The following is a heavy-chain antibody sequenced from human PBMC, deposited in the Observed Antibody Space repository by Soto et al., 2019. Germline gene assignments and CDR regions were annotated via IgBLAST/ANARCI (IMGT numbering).Heavy chain of an antibody. CDR2: ISYDGSNK. V-gene: IGHV3-30-3*01. D-gene: IGHD5-12*01. Sequence: GGSLRLSCTASGVTFSSYAMHWVRQAPGKGLEWVAVISYDGSNKYYADSVKGRFTISRDNSKNTLYLQMNSLRAEDTAVYYCARDDTPRSLRLSSHFDYWGQGTLVTVSS. J-gene: IGHJ4*02. CDR1: GVTFSSYA. CDR3: ARDDTPRSLRLSSHFDY.